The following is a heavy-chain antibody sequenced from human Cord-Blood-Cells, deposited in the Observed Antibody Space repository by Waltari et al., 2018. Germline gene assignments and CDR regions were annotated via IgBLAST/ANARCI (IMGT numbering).Heavy chain of an antibody. CDR3: ASDRRGRFDY. V-gene: IGHV4-39*01. CDR2: IYYSGST. Sequence: QLQLQESGPGLVKPSETLSLTCTVSGGSISRSSYYWGWIRQPPGKGLEWIGSIYYSGSTYYNPSLKSLVTISVDTSKNQFSLKLSSVTAADTAVYYCASDRRGRFDYWGQGTLVTVSS. J-gene: IGHJ4*02. CDR1: GGSISRSSYY.